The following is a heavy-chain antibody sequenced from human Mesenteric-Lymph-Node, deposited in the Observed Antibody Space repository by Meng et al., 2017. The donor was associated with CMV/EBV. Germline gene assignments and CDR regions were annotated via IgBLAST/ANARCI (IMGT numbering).Heavy chain of an antibody. J-gene: IGHJ6*02. Sequence: GESLKISCTASGFTFGDYAMTWVRQAPGKGLEWVGLIRSKAYGGTAEYAASVKGRFTISRDDSNSVAYLHMNNLKTEDTAVYYCSRDDKKGGSICSSTSCSPYYYGMDVWGQGTTVTVSS. CDR1: GFTFGDYA. CDR3: SRDDKKGGSICSSTSCSPYYYGMDV. V-gene: IGHV3-49*04. CDR2: IRSKAYGGTA. D-gene: IGHD2-2*01.